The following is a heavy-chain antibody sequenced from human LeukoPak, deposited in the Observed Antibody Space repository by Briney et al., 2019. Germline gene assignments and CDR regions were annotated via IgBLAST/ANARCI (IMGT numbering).Heavy chain of an antibody. D-gene: IGHD2-2*02. CDR1: GGSFSGYY. Sequence: SETLSLTCAVYGGSFSGYYWSWIRQPPGKGLEWIGEINHSGSTNYNPSLKSRVTISVDTSKNQFSLKLSSVTAADTAVDYCARGDCSSTSCYTFDYWGQGTLGTVSS. V-gene: IGHV4-34*01. CDR2: INHSGST. CDR3: ARGDCSSTSCYTFDY. J-gene: IGHJ4*02.